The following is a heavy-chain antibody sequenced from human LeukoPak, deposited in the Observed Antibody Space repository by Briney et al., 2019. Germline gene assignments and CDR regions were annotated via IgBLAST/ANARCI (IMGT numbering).Heavy chain of an antibody. V-gene: IGHV1-2*02. D-gene: IGHD3-22*01. CDR3: ARGSPPRRNYDSRGYYSYYFDY. Sequence: ASVKVSCKASGYTFTGYYMHWVRQAPGQGLEWMGWINPNSGGTNYAQTFQGRVTMTRDTSISTAFMELSRPRSDDTAVYYCARGSPPRRNYDSRGYYSYYFDYWGQGTLVSVSS. CDR2: INPNSGGT. J-gene: IGHJ4*02. CDR1: GYTFTGYY.